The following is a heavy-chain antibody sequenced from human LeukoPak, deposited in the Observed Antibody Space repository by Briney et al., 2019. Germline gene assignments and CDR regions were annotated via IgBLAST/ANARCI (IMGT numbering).Heavy chain of an antibody. Sequence: GGSLRLSCEASGFSPSSFSMNWVRQAPGKGLEWVSYVSGSSSNIYYADSVKGRFTISRDTAKNSLYLQMNSLRAEDTAVYYCGREILEPGKTLTYWGQGSLITVSS. CDR3: GREILEPGKTLTY. CDR2: VSGSSSNI. CDR1: GFSPSSFS. J-gene: IGHJ4*02. D-gene: IGHD1-14*01. V-gene: IGHV3-48*01.